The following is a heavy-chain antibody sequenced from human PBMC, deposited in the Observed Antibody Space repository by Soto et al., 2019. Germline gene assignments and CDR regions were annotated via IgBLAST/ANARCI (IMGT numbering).Heavy chain of an antibody. Sequence: PGGSLRLSCAASGFTFSSYAMHWVRQAPGKGLEWVAVISYDGSNKYYADSVKGRFTISRDNSKNTLYLQMNSLRAEDTAVYYCARAVVVVAPAALSPLRSYYYYYYGMDVWGQGTTVTVSS. CDR3: ARAVVVVAPAALSPLRSYYYYYYGMDV. J-gene: IGHJ6*02. D-gene: IGHD2-2*01. V-gene: IGHV3-30-3*01. CDR1: GFTFSSYA. CDR2: ISYDGSNK.